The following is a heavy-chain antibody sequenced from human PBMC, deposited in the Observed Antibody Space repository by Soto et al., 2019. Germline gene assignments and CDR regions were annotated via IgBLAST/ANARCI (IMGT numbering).Heavy chain of an antibody. CDR1: GFSLSTSGVR. CDR3: ARIGASGSSIWFDP. CDR2: IDWDDDK. J-gene: IGHJ5*02. Sequence: GPPLVNPTQTLTLTCTFSGFSLSTSGVRVSWIRQPPGKALEWLARIDWDDDKFYSTSLNTRLTISKDTSKNQVVLTMTNMDPVDTATYYWARIGASGSSIWFDPWGQGTLVTVSS. V-gene: IGHV2-70*04. D-gene: IGHD3-22*01.